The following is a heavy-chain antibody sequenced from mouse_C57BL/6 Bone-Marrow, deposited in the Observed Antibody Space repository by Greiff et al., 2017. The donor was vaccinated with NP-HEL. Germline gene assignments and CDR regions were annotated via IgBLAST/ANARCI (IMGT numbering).Heavy chain of an antibody. J-gene: IGHJ2*01. CDR1: GYTFTDYY. V-gene: IGHV1-26*01. Sequence: EVQLQQSGPELVKPGASVKISCKASGYTFTDYYMNWVKQSHGKSLEWIGDINPNNGGTSYNQKFKGKATLTVDKSSSTAYMELRSLTSEDSAVYYCKLEDFDYWGQGTTLTVSS. CDR3: KLEDFDY. CDR2: INPNNGGT.